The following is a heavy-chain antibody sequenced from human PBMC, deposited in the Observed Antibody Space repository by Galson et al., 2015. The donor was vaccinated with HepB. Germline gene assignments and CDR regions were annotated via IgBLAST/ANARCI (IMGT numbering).Heavy chain of an antibody. D-gene: IGHD5-12*01. V-gene: IGHV3-33*01. CDR1: GFTSSTYA. CDR3: ASSFSGPKLVTSRSYFDC. Sequence: SLRLSCAASGFTSSTYAMHWVRQAPGKGLEWAAVISYDGSEIYYADSVKGRFTISLKLTSVTAADTAVYYCASSFSGPKLVTSRSYFDCWGQGTLVIVSS. CDR2: ISYDGSEI. J-gene: IGHJ4*02.